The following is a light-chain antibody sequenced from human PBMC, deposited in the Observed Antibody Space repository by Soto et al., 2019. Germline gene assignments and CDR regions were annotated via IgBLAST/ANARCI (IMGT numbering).Light chain of an antibody. CDR2: GAS. V-gene: IGKV3-15*01. Sequence: EIVMTQSSATLSVSPGERATLSCRASQSVSSNLAWYQQKPGQAPRLLIYGASTRATGIPARFSGSGSGTEFTRTISSLQSEDFAVYYFQQYNNWPRTFGQGTKVDIK. J-gene: IGKJ1*01. CDR3: QQYNNWPRT. CDR1: QSVSSN.